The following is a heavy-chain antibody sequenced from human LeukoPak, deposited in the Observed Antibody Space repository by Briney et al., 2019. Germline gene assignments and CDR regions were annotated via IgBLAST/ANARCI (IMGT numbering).Heavy chain of an antibody. D-gene: IGHD1-26*01. Sequence: GSLRLSCAASGXTFXSHEXNXVXQPPGXGLEWIGEISLSGLTSYNPSLKSRVTMSLDKSKNHLSLNLTSVTAADTAVYYCSRESGAFSPFGYWGQGTLVTVSS. CDR2: ISLSGLT. CDR3: SRESGAFSPFGY. V-gene: IGHV4-4*02. CDR1: GXTFXSHEX. J-gene: IGHJ4*02.